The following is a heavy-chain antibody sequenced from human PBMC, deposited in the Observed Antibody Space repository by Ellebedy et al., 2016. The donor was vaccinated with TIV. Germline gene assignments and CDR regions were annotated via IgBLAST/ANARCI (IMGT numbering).Heavy chain of an antibody. CDR1: GYTFTSYG. D-gene: IGHD6-13*01. CDR2: IIPILGIA. Sequence: AASVKVSCKASGYTFTSYGITWVRQAPGQGLEWMGRIIPILGIANYAQKFQGRVTITADKSTSTAYMALSSLRSEDTAAYYCARDRDSSSWYFGGYYYYGMDVWGQGTTVTVSS. CDR3: ARDRDSSSWYFGGYYYYGMDV. J-gene: IGHJ6*02. V-gene: IGHV1-69*04.